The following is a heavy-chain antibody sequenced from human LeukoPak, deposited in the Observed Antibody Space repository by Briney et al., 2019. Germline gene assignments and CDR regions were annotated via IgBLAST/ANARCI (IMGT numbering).Heavy chain of an antibody. D-gene: IGHD2-2*01. J-gene: IGHJ4*02. V-gene: IGHV3-33*01. Sequence: GGSLRISCAASGFTFSSYGMHWVRQAPGKGLEWVAVIWYDGSNKYYADSVKGRFTISRDNSKNTLYLQMNSLRAEDTAVYYCARSYCSSASCPSRFDYWGQGTLVTVSS. CDR1: GFTFSSYG. CDR3: ARSYCSSASCPSRFDY. CDR2: IWYDGSNK.